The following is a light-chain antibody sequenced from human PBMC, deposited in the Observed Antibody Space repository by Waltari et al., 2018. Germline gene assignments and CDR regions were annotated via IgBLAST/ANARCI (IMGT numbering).Light chain of an antibody. CDR3: QTGGHGTWV. V-gene: IGLV4-69*01. CDR1: SGHGSNL. CDR2: VNSDGSH. Sequence: QLVLPQSPSASASLGASVKLTCTLRSGHGSNLVPWLHQQPEKGPRFLMKVNSDGSHSKGDEIPDRFSGSSSGAERYLTISSVQSEDEADYYCQTGGHGTWVFGGGTKLTVL. J-gene: IGLJ3*02.